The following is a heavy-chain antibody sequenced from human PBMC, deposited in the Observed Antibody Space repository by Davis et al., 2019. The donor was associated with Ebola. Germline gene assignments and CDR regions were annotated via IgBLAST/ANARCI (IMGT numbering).Heavy chain of an antibody. J-gene: IGHJ4*02. Sequence: SVKVSCKASGGTFSSYTISWVRQAPGQGLEWMGGIIPILGIANYAQKFQGRVTITADESTSTAYMELSSLRSEDTAVYYCARGPFIAARPWLMNFDYWGQGTLVTVSS. CDR3: ARGPFIAARPWLMNFDY. CDR1: GGTFSSYT. V-gene: IGHV1-69*10. CDR2: IIPILGIA. D-gene: IGHD6-6*01.